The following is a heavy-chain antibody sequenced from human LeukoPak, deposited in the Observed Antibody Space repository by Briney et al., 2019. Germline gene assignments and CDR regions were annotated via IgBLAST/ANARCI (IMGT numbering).Heavy chain of an antibody. Sequence: ASVKVSCKASGYTFTSYDINWVRQATGQGLEWMGWINPNSGNTGYAQKFQGRVTMTRNTSISTAYMELSSLRSEDTAVYYCARGNYYGSGSYYTTLYYYYGMDVWGQGTTVTVSS. CDR2: INPNSGNT. D-gene: IGHD3-10*01. CDR3: ARGNYYGSGSYYTTLYYYYGMDV. J-gene: IGHJ6*02. CDR1: GYTFTSYD. V-gene: IGHV1-8*01.